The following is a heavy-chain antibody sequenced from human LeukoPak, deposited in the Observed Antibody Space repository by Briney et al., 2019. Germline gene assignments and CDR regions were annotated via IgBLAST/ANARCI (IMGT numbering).Heavy chain of an antibody. Sequence: ETLSLTCTVSGGSISSSSYYWGWVRQPPGKGLEWVANIKKDGSEKYYVDSVRGRFTISRDNAKSSLYLQMNGLRAEDTAVYYCARGRMAGHFDYWGQGTLVTVSS. CDR2: IKKDGSEK. CDR3: ARGRMAGHFDY. J-gene: IGHJ4*02. D-gene: IGHD6-19*01. CDR1: GGSISSSSYY. V-gene: IGHV3-7*01.